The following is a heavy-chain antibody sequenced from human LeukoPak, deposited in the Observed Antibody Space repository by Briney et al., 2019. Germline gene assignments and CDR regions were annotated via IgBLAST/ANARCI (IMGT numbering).Heavy chain of an antibody. J-gene: IGHJ4*02. D-gene: IGHD2-15*01. Sequence: ASVKVSCKASGYTFTGYYMHWVRQAPGQGLEWMGWINPNSGGTNYAQKFQGRVTMTRDTSISTAYMELSRLRSDDTAVYYCARLCRGGSCGLDNWGQGPLVTVPS. CDR2: INPNSGGT. CDR3: ARLCRGGSCGLDN. V-gene: IGHV1-2*02. CDR1: GYTFTGYY.